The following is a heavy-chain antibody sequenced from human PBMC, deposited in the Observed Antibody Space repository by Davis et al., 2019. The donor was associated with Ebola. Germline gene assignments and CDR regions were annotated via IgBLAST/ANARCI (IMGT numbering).Heavy chain of an antibody. Sequence: GESLKISCAASGFTFSSHSMNWVRQAPGKGLEWVSSISGSSTYIYYAESVKGRFTISKDNAENSLYLQMNSLRVEDTAIFYGARRYEGSDWLIDYWGQGTLVTVSS. V-gene: IGHV3-21*01. CDR2: ISGSSTYI. J-gene: IGHJ4*02. CDR3: ARRYEGSDWLIDY. CDR1: GFTFSSHS. D-gene: IGHD6-19*01.